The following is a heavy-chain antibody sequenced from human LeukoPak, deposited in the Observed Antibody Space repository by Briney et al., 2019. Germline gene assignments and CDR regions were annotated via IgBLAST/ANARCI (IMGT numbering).Heavy chain of an antibody. Sequence: GASVKVSCKASGYTFTSYGISWVRQAPGQGLECMGWISAYNGNTNYAQKLQGRVTMTTDTSTSTAYMELRSLRSDDTAVYYCARVGVVPAATYYYYTDVWGKGTTVTVSS. CDR1: GYTFTSYG. J-gene: IGHJ6*03. CDR3: ARVGVVPAATYYYYTDV. V-gene: IGHV1-18*01. CDR2: ISAYNGNT. D-gene: IGHD2-2*01.